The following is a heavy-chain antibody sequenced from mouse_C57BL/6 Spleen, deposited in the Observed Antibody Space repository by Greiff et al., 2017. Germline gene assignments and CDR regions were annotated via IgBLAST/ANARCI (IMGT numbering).Heavy chain of an antibody. V-gene: IGHV1-64*01. CDR3: AREGGTAQATGY. CDR2: IHPNSGST. CDR1: GYTFTSYW. D-gene: IGHD3-2*02. Sequence: QVQLQQPGAELVKPGASVKLSCKASGYTFTSYWMHWVKQRPGQGLEWIGMIHPNSGSTNYNEKFKSKATLTVDKSSSTAYMQLSSLTSEDSAVYECAREGGTAQATGYWGQGTTLTVSS. J-gene: IGHJ2*01.